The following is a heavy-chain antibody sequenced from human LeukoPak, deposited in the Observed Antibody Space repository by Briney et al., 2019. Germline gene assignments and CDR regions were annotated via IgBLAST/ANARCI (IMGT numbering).Heavy chain of an antibody. Sequence: SESLSLTCAVSGLIFSGYAWSWVRQAPGKGLEWVARINQSGSTNYNPSIKSRVTISVDTSKNQFSLKLSSVTAADTAVYYCAREPRYFDWLRGSFDYWGQGTLVTVSS. J-gene: IGHJ4*02. CDR1: GLIFSGYA. V-gene: IGHV4-34*01. D-gene: IGHD3-9*01. CDR3: AREPRYFDWLRGSFDY. CDR2: INQSGST.